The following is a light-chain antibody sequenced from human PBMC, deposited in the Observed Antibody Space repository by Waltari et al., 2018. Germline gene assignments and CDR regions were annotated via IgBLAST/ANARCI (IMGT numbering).Light chain of an antibody. CDR2: WAA. CDR1: QSLLYYSNDKNY. V-gene: IGKV4-1*01. CDR3: QQYYSRRT. Sequence: DIVMTQSPESLAVSLGERATINCKSSQSLLYYSNDKNYLAWYQQKPGQHPKLLIYWAADRESGVPDRFSGSVSGTDFTLTISSLRAEDVAVYYCQQYYSRRTFGQGTKVEIK. J-gene: IGKJ1*01.